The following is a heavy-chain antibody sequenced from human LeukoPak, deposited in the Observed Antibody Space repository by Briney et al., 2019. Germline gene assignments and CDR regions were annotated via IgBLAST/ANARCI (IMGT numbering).Heavy chain of an antibody. J-gene: IGHJ4*02. D-gene: IGHD2-2*01. V-gene: IGHV3-30*18. CDR3: AKEGNVVVPAFDY. CDR1: GFTFSSYG. Sequence: GGSLRPSCAASGFTFSSYGMHWVRQAPGKGLEWVAVISYDGSNKYYADSVKGRFTISRDNSKNTLYLQMNSLRAEDTAVYYCAKEGNVVVPAFDYWGQGTLVTVSS. CDR2: ISYDGSNK.